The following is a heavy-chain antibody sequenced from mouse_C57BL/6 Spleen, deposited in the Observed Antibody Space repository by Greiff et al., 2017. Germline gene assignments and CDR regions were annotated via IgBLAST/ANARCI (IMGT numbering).Heavy chain of an antibody. D-gene: IGHD1-1*01. CDR2: IYPRSGNT. CDR3: ARGPITTVVAPYFDY. Sequence: VQLQQSGAELARPGASVKLSCKASGYTFTSYGISWVKQRTGQGLEWIGEIYPRSGNTYYNEKFKGKATLTADKSSSTAYMELRSLTSEDSAVYFCARGPITTVVAPYFDYWGQGTTLTVSS. CDR1: GYTFTSYG. V-gene: IGHV1-81*01. J-gene: IGHJ2*01.